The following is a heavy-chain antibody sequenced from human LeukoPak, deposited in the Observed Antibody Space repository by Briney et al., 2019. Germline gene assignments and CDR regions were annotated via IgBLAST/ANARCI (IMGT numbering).Heavy chain of an antibody. Sequence: PETLSLTCTVSGGSISSYYWSWIRQPPGKGLEWIGYIYYSGSTKYNPSLESRVTISVDTSKNQFSLKLSSVTAADTAVYYCARGGGSLDYWGQGALVTVSS. D-gene: IGHD3-3*01. CDR1: GGSISSYY. CDR2: IYYSGST. V-gene: IGHV4-59*12. CDR3: ARGGGSLDY. J-gene: IGHJ4*02.